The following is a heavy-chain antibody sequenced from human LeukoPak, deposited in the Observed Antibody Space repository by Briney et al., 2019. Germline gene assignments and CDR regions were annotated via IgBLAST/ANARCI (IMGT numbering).Heavy chain of an antibody. CDR1: GYSFTSYW. J-gene: IGHJ6*02. CDR3: ATHSYGSGSYYKPYYYYGMDV. V-gene: IGHV5-51*01. CDR2: IYPGDSDT. D-gene: IGHD3-10*01. Sequence: GESLKISCKGSGYSFTSYWIGWVRQMPGKGLEWMGIIYPGDSDTRYSPSFQGQVTISADKSISTAYLQWSSLKASDTAMYYCATHSYGSGSYYKPYYYYGMDVWGQGTTVTVS.